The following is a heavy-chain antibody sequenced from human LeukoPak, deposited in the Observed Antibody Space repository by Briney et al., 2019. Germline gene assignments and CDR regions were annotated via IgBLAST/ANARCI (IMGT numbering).Heavy chain of an antibody. CDR1: GFTLSSYW. Sequence: PGGSLRLSCAASGFTLSSYWMSWVRQAPGKGLEWVANIKQDGSEKYYLDSVKGRFTIPRNNAQISLYLQMNSLRAEDAAVYYCARDDGDYPLDYWGQGTLVTVSS. V-gene: IGHV3-7*01. D-gene: IGHD4/OR15-4a*01. CDR2: IKQDGSEK. J-gene: IGHJ4*02. CDR3: ARDDGDYPLDY.